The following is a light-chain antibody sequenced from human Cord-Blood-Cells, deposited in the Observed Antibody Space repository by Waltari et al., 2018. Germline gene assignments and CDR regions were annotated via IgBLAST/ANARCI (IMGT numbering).Light chain of an antibody. V-gene: IGLV2-11*01. CDR1: SSDVGGYNY. J-gene: IGLJ2*01. CDR2: DVS. CDR3: CSYAGSYTWV. Sequence: QSALTQPRSLSGSPGQSVTISCTGTSSDVGGYNYVSWYQQHPGKAPKLMIYDVSKRPSGVPDRFSGSKSGTTASLTISGLQAEDEADYYCCSYAGSYTWVFGGGTKLTVL.